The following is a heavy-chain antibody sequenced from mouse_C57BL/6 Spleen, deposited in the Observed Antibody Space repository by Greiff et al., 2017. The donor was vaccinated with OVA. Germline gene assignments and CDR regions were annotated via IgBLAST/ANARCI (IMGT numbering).Heavy chain of an antibody. Sequence: EVNVVESGGGLVKPGGSLKLSCAASGFTFSDYGMHWVRQAPETGLEWVAYISSGSSTIYYADTVKGRFTISRDNAKNTLFLQRTSLRSEDTAMYYCARSRTGTPYYFDYWGQGTTLTVSS. J-gene: IGHJ2*01. CDR1: GFTFSDYG. V-gene: IGHV5-17*01. CDR3: ARSRTGTPYYFDY. CDR2: ISSGSSTI. D-gene: IGHD3-3*01.